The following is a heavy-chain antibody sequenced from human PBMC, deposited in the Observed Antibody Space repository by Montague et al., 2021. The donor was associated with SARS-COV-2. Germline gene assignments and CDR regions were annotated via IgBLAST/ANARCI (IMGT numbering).Heavy chain of an antibody. Sequence: SETLSLTCSVSGGSITDRTYYWGCIRQSPGKGLEWIGAINYSGTTXYNPSLKSRVTISPDTAKNQFSLKMTSVTAADTAVYYCARHWGIAAAGNWGQGTLVTVSS. J-gene: IGHJ4*02. V-gene: IGHV4-39*01. CDR2: INYSGTT. D-gene: IGHD6-13*01. CDR1: GGSITDRTYY. CDR3: ARHWGIAAAGN.